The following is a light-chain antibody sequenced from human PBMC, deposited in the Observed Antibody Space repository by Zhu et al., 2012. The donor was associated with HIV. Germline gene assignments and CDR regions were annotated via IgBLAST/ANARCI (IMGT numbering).Light chain of an antibody. CDR2: KAS. CDR1: QSISSW. V-gene: IGKV1-5*03. Sequence: DIQMTQSPSTLSASVGDSVTITCRASQSISSWLAWYQQKPGKAPKLLIYKASSLESGVPSSFSGSGSGTEFTLTISSLQPDDFATYYCQQYNSSWTFGQGDQGGNQT. J-gene: IGKJ1*01. CDR3: QQYNSSWT.